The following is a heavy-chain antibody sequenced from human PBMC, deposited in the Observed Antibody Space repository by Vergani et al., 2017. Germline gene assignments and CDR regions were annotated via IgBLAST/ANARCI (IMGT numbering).Heavy chain of an antibody. CDR1: GGSISSSSYY. CDR2: IYYSGGT. V-gene: IGHV4-39*07. D-gene: IGHD1-26*01. CDR3: AREGVVGATIGY. Sequence: QLQLQESGPGLVKPSETLSLTCSVSGGSISSSSYYWGWIRQPPGKGLEWIGSIYYSGGTYYNPSLKSRVTRSVDTSKNQFSLKLSSVTAADTAVYYCAREGVVGATIGYWGQGTLVTGSS. J-gene: IGHJ4*02.